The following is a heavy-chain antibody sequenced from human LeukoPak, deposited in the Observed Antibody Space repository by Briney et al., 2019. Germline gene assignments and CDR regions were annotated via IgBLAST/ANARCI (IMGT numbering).Heavy chain of an antibody. CDR2: INPNSGGT. CDR1: GYTFAGYY. CDR3: ASPYYYDSSGNDAFDI. D-gene: IGHD3-22*01. V-gene: IGHV1-2*06. J-gene: IGHJ3*02. Sequence: ASVKASCKASGYTFAGYYMHWVRQAPGQGLEWMGRINPNSGGTNYAQKFQGRVTMTRDTSISTAYMELSRLRSDDTAVYYCASPYYYDSSGNDAFDIWGQGTMVTVSS.